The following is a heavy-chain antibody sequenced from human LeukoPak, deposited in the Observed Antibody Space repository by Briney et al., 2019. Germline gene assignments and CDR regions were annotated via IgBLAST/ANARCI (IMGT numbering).Heavy chain of an antibody. D-gene: IGHD3-3*01. V-gene: IGHV3-30*02. CDR2: IRYDGSNK. Sequence: GGSLRLSCAASGFTFSSYGMHWVRQAPGKGLEGGAFIRYDGSNKYYADSVKGRFTISRDNSKNTLYLQMNSLRAEDTAVYYCAKDGSGFWSGYYYWATHRTAFDIWGQGTMVTVSS. J-gene: IGHJ3*02. CDR3: AKDGSGFWSGYYYWATHRTAFDI. CDR1: GFTFSSYG.